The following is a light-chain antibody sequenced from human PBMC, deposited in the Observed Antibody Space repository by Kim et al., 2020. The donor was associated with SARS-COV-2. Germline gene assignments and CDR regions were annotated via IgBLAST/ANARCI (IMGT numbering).Light chain of an antibody. CDR3: NSRDSSGDHVV. CDR1: SLRNYY. CDR2: GKD. J-gene: IGLJ2*01. V-gene: IGLV3-19*01. Sequence: SSELTQDPAVSVALGQTVRITCQGDSLRNYYASWYQQKPGQAPILVVSGKDYRPSGIPDRFSCSSSGNTVSLTITGAQAEDEADYYCNSRDSSGDHVVFG.